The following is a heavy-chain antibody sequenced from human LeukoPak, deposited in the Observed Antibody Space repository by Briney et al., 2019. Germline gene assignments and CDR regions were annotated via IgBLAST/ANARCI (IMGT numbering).Heavy chain of an antibody. V-gene: IGHV3-23*01. J-gene: IGHJ6*02. Sequence: GGSLRLSCAASGFTFSSYAMSWVRQAPGKGLEWVSAISGSGGSTYYADSVKGRFTISRDNSKNTLYLQMNSLRAEDTAVYYCAKDRFTYYYDSGGYPDYYYYGMDVWGQGTTVTVSS. CDR3: AKDRFTYYYDSGGYPDYYYYGMDV. CDR2: ISGSGGST. D-gene: IGHD3-22*01. CDR1: GFTFSSYA.